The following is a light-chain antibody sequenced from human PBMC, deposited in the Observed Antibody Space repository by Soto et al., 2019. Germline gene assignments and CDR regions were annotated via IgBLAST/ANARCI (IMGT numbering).Light chain of an antibody. CDR3: QEYNSYTWT. J-gene: IGKJ1*01. V-gene: IGKV1-5*01. CDR2: DAS. Sequence: DIQMTQSPSTLSSSLGDSVPITCRASQSIRNWLAWYQQKTGKVPKLLIYDASSLASGVPSRFSGSGSGTEFTLTISSLQPDDFASFYCQEYNSYTWTFGQGTQVDIK. CDR1: QSIRNW.